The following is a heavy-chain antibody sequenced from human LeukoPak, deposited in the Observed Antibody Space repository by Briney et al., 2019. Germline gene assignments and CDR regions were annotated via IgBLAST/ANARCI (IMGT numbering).Heavy chain of an antibody. Sequence: SETLSLTCTVSGGSISSYYWSWIRQPPGKGLEWIGYIYYSGSTNYNPSLKSRVTISVDTSKNQFSLKLSSVTAADTALYYCASHVDGSGYPLGYWGQGTLVTVSS. J-gene: IGHJ4*02. CDR2: IYYSGST. D-gene: IGHD3-22*01. V-gene: IGHV4-59*08. CDR1: GGSISSYY. CDR3: ASHVDGSGYPLGY.